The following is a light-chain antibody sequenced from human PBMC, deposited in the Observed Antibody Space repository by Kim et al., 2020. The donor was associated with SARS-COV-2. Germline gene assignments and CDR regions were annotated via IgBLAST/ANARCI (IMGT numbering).Light chain of an antibody. Sequence: VALGQTVRITCQGDSLRSYYAPWYQQKPGQAPILVIYGKNNRPSGIPDRFSGSSSGNTASLTITGTQAGDEADYYCNSRDTNDIVLFGGGTKLTVL. J-gene: IGLJ2*01. CDR3: NSRDTNDIVL. CDR2: GKN. V-gene: IGLV3-19*01. CDR1: SLRSYY.